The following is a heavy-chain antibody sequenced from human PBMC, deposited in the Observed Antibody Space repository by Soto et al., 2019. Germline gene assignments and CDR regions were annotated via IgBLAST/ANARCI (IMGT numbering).Heavy chain of an antibody. V-gene: IGHV1-2*02. D-gene: IGHD6-13*01. CDR2: INPNSGGT. Sequence: ASVKVSCKASGYTFTGYYMHWVRQAPGQGLEWMGWINPNSGGTNYAQKFQGRVTMTRDTSISTAYMELSRLRSDDTAVYYCARERDSSSWYLRPYYYGMDVWGQGTTVTVSS. CDR1: GYTFTGYY. J-gene: IGHJ6*02. CDR3: ARERDSSSWYLRPYYYGMDV.